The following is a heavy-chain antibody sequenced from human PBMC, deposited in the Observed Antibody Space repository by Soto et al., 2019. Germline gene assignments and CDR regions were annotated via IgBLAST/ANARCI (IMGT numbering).Heavy chain of an antibody. J-gene: IGHJ6*03. Sequence: EVQLVESGGGLVQPGGSLRLSCAASGFTFSSYWMSWVRQAPGKGLEWVANIKQDGSEKYYVDSVKGRFTISRDNAKNSLYPQMNSLRAEDTAVYYCARAPTSSSWFYYYYMDVWGKGTTVTVSS. V-gene: IGHV3-7*01. D-gene: IGHD6-13*01. CDR2: IKQDGSEK. CDR1: GFTFSSYW. CDR3: ARAPTSSSWFYYYYMDV.